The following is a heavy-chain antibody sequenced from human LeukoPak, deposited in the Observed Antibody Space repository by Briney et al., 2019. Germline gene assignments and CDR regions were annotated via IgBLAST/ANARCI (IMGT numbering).Heavy chain of an antibody. D-gene: IGHD3-22*01. V-gene: IGHV3-30*18. CDR1: GFTFSSYG. J-gene: IGHJ4*02. CDR2: ISYDGSNK. Sequence: GGSLRLSCAASGFTFSSYGMHWVRQAPGKGLEWVAVISYDGSNKYYADSVKGRFSISRDNSKSTLYLQMSSLRAEDTPVYYCAKPDYYDSSGYYLRFFDHWGQGTLVTVSS. CDR3: AKPDYYDSSGYYLRFFDH.